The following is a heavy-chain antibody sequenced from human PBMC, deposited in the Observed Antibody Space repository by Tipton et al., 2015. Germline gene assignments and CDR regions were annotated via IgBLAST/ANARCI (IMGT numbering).Heavy chain of an antibody. CDR1: GGSVSSGSYY. V-gene: IGHV4-61*01. CDR3: ARDLEHGMDV. J-gene: IGHJ6*02. CDR2: ISYSGST. Sequence: TLSLTCTVSGGSVSSGSYYWGWIRQSPGKGLEWIGYISYSGSTHYNPSLKRRVTISLDTSKNQFSLTLNSVTAADTAVYFCARDLEHGMDVWGQGTTVTVS.